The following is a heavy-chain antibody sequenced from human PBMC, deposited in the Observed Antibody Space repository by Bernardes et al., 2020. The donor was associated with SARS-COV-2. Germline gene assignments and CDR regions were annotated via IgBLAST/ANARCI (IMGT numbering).Heavy chain of an antibody. CDR2: ISGSGLST. J-gene: IGHJ6*02. V-gene: IGHV3-23*01. CDR3: AGIYDRGYFQYYYDMGV. CDR1: GFTFRSYA. D-gene: IGHD2-15*01. Sequence: GCSLRRSCAASGFTFRSYAMSWVRQAPGKGLEWVSSISGSGLSTYYADSVKGRFIISRDNSKNTLYLQMHSLRAEDTAVYFCAGIYDRGYFQYYYDMGVWGQGTRVTVSS.